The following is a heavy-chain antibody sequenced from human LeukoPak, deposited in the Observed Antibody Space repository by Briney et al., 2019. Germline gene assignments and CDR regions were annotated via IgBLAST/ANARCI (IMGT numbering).Heavy chain of an antibody. V-gene: IGHV3-23*01. D-gene: IGHD3-10*01. J-gene: IGHJ4*02. CDR2: ISGSGAYT. CDR1: GFTFSNYA. Sequence: GGSLRLSCAASGFTFSNYAMSWVRQAPGKGLEWVSGISGSGAYTYYADSVKGRFTISRDNSKNTLYLQMNSLRAEDTAVYFCAKEQSSGSYRTSDYWGQGTLVTVSS. CDR3: AKEQSSGSYRTSDY.